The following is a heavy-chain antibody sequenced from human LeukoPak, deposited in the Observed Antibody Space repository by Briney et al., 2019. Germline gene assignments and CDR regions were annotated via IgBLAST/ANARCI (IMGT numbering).Heavy chain of an antibody. V-gene: IGHV1-2*02. CDR2: INPNSGGT. D-gene: IGHD3-10*01. CDR1: GYTFTGYY. CDR3: AREGPPFGSDGSGSYRWFEP. J-gene: IGHJ5*02. Sequence: ASVKVSCKASGYTFTGYYMHWVRQAPGQGLEWMGWINPNSGGTNYAQKFQGRVTMTRDTSISTAYMELSRLRSDDTAVYYCAREGPPFGSDGSGSYRWFEPWGQGTLVTVSS.